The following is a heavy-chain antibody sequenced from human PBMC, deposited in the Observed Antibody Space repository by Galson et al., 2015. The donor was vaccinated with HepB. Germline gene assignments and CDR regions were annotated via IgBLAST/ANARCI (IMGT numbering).Heavy chain of an antibody. CDR2: ISGSGGST. CDR3: AKGGYDYVWGSYRKTGGYFDY. CDR1: GFTFSSYA. V-gene: IGHV3-23*01. Sequence: SLRLSCAASGFTFSSYAMSWVRQAPGKGLEWVSAISGSGGSTYYADSVKGRFTISRDNSKNTLYLQMNSLRAEDTAVYYCAKGGYDYVWGSYRKTGGYFDYWGQGTLVTVSS. J-gene: IGHJ4*02. D-gene: IGHD3-16*02.